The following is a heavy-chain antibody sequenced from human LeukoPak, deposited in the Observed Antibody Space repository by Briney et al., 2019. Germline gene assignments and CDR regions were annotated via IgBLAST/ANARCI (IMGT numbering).Heavy chain of an antibody. CDR3: ASAWFGEFDAFDI. CDR2: IRDSGSST. CDR1: GFTFSSYA. V-gene: IGHV3-23*01. J-gene: IGHJ3*02. Sequence: GGALRLSCAASGFTFSSYAMSWVRQAPGKGLEWVSAIRDSGSSTHYADSVKGRFTTSRDNAKNSLYLQMNSLRAEDTAVYYCASAWFGEFDAFDIWGQGTMVTVSS. D-gene: IGHD3-10*01.